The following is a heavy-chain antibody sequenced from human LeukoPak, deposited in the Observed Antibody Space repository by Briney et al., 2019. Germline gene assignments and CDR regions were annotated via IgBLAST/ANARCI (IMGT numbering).Heavy chain of an antibody. V-gene: IGHV4-31*03. Sequence: SQTLSLTCTVSGGSISSGGYYWSWIRQHPGKGLEWIGYIYYSGSTYYNPSLKSRVTISVDTSKNQFSLKLSSVTAADTAVYYCARDYYDSSGYYYYYYGMDVWGQGTTVTVSS. CDR1: GGSISSGGYY. CDR3: ARDYYDSSGYYYYYYGMDV. J-gene: IGHJ6*02. CDR2: IYYSGST. D-gene: IGHD3-22*01.